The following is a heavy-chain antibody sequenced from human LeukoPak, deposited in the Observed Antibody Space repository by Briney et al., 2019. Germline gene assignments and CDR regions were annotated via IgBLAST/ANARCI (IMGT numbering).Heavy chain of an antibody. CDR3: ARDRNTLGAFDI. CDR1: GGSISSYY. D-gene: IGHD2-2*02. Sequence: PSETLPLTCTVSGGSISSYYWSWIRQPPGKGLEWIGYIYYSGSTNYNPSLKSRVTISVDTSKNQFSLKLSSVTAADTAVYYCARDRNTLGAFDIWGQGTMVTVSS. V-gene: IGHV4-59*01. J-gene: IGHJ3*02. CDR2: IYYSGST.